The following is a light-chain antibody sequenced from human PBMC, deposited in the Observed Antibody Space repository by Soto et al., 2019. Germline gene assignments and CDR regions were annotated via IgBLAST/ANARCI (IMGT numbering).Light chain of an antibody. V-gene: IGKV1-33*01. J-gene: IGKJ3*01. CDR3: QHYNILPPT. Sequence: DIKMTQSPSSLSASVGDRVTISCQASQDISNSLNWYEQKPGKAPELLIYDAYNLETGVPSRFSGSGTGTEFTLTISSLQPEEIATYYCQHYNILPPTVGPGTNVDIK. CDR2: DAY. CDR1: QDISNS.